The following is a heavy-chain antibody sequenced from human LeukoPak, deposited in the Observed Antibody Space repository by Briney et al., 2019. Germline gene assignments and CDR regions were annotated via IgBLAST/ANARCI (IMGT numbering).Heavy chain of an antibody. CDR1: GFTFSNAM. CDR3: TTYSSYSYYFEY. Sequence: GGSLRLSCAASGFTFSNAMMSWARQAPGKGLEWVGRIRRESDGGTVEYAAPVKGRFAISRDDSRNTLYLQMNSLKSEDTGVYYCTTYSSYSYYFEYWGQGALVTVSS. J-gene: IGHJ4*02. CDR2: IRRESDGGTV. V-gene: IGHV3-15*01. D-gene: IGHD6-6*01.